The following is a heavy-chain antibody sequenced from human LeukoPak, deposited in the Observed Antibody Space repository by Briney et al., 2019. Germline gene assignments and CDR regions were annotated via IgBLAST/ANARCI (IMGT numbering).Heavy chain of an antibody. D-gene: IGHD6-19*01. CDR3: ARMGYSSGCYYLDY. V-gene: IGHV4-59*01. CDR1: GASTSSYY. CDR2: IYYSGST. J-gene: IGHJ4*02. Sequence: SETLSLTCTVSGASTSSYYWSWVRQFPGKGLEWIGYIYYSGSTNYNPSLKSRVTILLDTSKNQFSLSLSSVTAADTAVYYCARMGYSSGCYYLDYWGQGTLVTVSS.